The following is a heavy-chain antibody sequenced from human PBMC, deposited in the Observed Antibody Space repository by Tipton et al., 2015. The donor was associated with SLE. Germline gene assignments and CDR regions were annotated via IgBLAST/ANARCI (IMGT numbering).Heavy chain of an antibody. Sequence: SLRLSCAASGFIFSSHEMNWVRQAPGKGLEWVAVIWYDGSNKYYADSVKGRFTISRDNSKNTLYLQMNSLRAEDTAVYYCAGELLSYYGMDVWGQGTTVTVSS. CDR2: IWYDGSNK. CDR1: GFIFSSHE. J-gene: IGHJ6*02. D-gene: IGHD2-21*01. V-gene: IGHV3-33*08. CDR3: AGELLSYYGMDV.